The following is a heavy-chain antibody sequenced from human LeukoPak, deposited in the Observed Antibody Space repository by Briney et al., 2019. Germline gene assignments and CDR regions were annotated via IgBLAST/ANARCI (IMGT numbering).Heavy chain of an antibody. J-gene: IGHJ6*04. D-gene: IGHD3-10*01. V-gene: IGHV4-4*02. CDR1: GGSISSSNW. CDR2: IYHSGST. CDR3: ARLTYYYGSGSYPDV. Sequence: SETLSLTCAVSGGSISSSNWWSWVRQPPGKGLEWIGEIYHSGSTYYNPSLKSRVTISVDTSKNQFSLKLSSVTAADTAVYYCARLTYYYGSGSYPDVWGKGTTVTISS.